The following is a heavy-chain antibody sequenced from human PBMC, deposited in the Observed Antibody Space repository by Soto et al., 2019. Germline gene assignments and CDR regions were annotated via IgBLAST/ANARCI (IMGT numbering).Heavy chain of an antibody. D-gene: IGHD6-19*01. V-gene: IGHV4-39*01. CDR3: ARLFIAVAGDWFDP. Sequence: SETLSLTCTVSGGSISSSSYYWGWICQPPGKGLEWIGSIYYSGSTYYNPSLKSRVTISVDTSKNQFSLKLSSVTAADTAVYYCARLFIAVAGDWFDPWGQGTLVTVSS. CDR2: IYYSGST. CDR1: GGSISSSSYY. J-gene: IGHJ5*02.